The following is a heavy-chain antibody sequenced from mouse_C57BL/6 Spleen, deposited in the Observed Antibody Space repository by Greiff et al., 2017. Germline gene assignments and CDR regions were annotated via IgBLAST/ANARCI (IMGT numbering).Heavy chain of an antibody. CDR3: ARGIYYYGSNPFYAMDY. D-gene: IGHD1-1*01. J-gene: IGHJ4*01. CDR1: GYTFTGYW. V-gene: IGHV1-9*01. CDR2: ILPGSGST. Sequence: VQLQQSGAELMKPGASVKLSCKATGYTFTGYWIEWVKQRPGHGLEWIGEILPGSGSTNYTEKFKGQATITADTSSNTAYMQLSSLTTEDSAIYYCARGIYYYGSNPFYAMDYWGQGTSVTVSS.